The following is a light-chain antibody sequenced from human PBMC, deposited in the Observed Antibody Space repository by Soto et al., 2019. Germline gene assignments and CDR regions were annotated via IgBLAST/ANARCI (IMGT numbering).Light chain of an antibody. J-gene: IGKJ1*01. CDR3: QQYLSSRWA. V-gene: IGKV3-15*01. CDR2: GAS. CDR1: QSVSSN. Sequence: CRASQSVSSNLAWYQQKPGQAPRLLIYGASTRATGIPARFSCSGSGTDITLTIGVLEAEDVPVYYCQQYLSSRWAFGQGTKVDIK.